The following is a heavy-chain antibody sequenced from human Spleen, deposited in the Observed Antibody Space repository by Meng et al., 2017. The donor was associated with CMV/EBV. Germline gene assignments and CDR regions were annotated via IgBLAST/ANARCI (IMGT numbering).Heavy chain of an antibody. Sequence: SETLSLTCTVSGGSISSYYWSWIRQPPGKGLEWIGYIYYSGSTNYNPSLKSRVTISVDTSKNQSSLKLSSVTAADTAVYYCARRGRDGYNFLPIDYWGQGTLVTVSS. CDR2: IYYSGST. J-gene: IGHJ4*02. CDR1: GGSISSYY. V-gene: IGHV4-59*01. CDR3: ARRGRDGYNFLPIDY. D-gene: IGHD5-24*01.